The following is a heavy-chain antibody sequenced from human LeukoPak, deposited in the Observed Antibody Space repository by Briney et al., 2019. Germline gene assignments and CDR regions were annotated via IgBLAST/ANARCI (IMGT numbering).Heavy chain of an antibody. J-gene: IGHJ4*02. CDR3: ARSVLLWFGDPTPTLDY. D-gene: IGHD3-10*01. CDR1: GYTFTSYA. CDR2: INAGNGNT. Sequence: EASVKVSCKASGYTFTSYAMHWVRQAPGQRLEWMGWINAGNGNTKYSRKFQGRVTITRDTSASTAYMELSSLRSEDTAVYYCARSVLLWFGDPTPTLDYWGQGTLVTVSS. V-gene: IGHV1-3*01.